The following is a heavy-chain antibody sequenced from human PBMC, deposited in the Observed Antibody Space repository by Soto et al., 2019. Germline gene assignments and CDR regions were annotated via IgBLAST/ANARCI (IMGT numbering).Heavy chain of an antibody. CDR2: TYYRSKWYN. CDR3: ARDLETRIKVDGANWFDT. Sequence: PSQTLSLTCAISGGSVSSNSAAWNWIRQSPSRGLEWLGRTYYRSKWYNDYAVSVKSRITINPDTSKNQFSLQLNSVTPEDTAVYYCARDLETRIKVDGANWFDTWGQGTLVTVSS. D-gene: IGHD6-19*01. CDR1: GGSVSSNSAA. V-gene: IGHV6-1*01. J-gene: IGHJ5*02.